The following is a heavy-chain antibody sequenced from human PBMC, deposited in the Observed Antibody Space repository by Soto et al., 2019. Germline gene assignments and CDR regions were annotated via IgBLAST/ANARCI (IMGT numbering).Heavy chain of an antibody. J-gene: IGHJ5*02. V-gene: IGHV4-39*07. CDR2: MYYSGSS. Sequence: SETLSLTCSVSGGSTSDKSYFWGWVRQSPGKGLEWIGSMYYSGSSYYNPSLKSRVAISVDTSRNQFSLKLRSVTAADTAVYYCARARISARLNWFDPWGQGTLVTVSS. D-gene: IGHD6-6*01. CDR3: ARARISARLNWFDP. CDR1: GGSTSDKSYF.